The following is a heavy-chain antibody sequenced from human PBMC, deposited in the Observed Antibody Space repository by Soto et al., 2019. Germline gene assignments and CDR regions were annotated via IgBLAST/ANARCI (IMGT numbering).Heavy chain of an antibody. D-gene: IGHD1-1*01. CDR1: GFTFSSYW. V-gene: IGHV3-74*03. CDR2: IKPDGSRT. CDR3: ARDNNWSYDS. Sequence: GGSLRLSCAASGFTFSSYWMHWARQAPGEGLVWVSYIKPDGSRTKDADSVKDRFTISRDNARNTLYLRMNSLRAEDTAVYYCARDNNWSYDSWGRGTLVTVSS. J-gene: IGHJ4*02.